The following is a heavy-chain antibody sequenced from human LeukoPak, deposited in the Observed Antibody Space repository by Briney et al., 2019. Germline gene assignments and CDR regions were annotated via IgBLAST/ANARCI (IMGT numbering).Heavy chain of an antibody. CDR2: INNDGSST. J-gene: IGHJ4*02. CDR3: VRERNNFWSGHHSIFDS. D-gene: IGHD3-3*01. V-gene: IGHV3-74*01. CDR1: GFIFSDHW. Sequence: PGGSLRLSCAASGFIFSDHWMHWVRQAPGEGLVWLSRINNDGSSTIYADSVKGRFTFSRDNAENTLFLEMSSLRVKDTAVYYCVRERNNFWSGHHSIFDSWGQGTLVTVSS.